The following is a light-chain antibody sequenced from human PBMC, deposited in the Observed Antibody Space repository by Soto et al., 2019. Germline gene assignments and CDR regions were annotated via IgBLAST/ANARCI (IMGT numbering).Light chain of an antibody. CDR3: AAWDDSLSGGV. CDR1: SSNIGSNY. V-gene: IGLV1-47*02. CDR2: SNN. Sequence: QSVLTEPPSAYGTPGQRVTISCSGSSSNIGSNYVYWYQQLPGTAPKLLIYSNNQRPSGVPDRFSGSKSGTSASLAISGLRSEDEADYYCAAWDDSLSGGVFGTGTKVTVL. J-gene: IGLJ1*01.